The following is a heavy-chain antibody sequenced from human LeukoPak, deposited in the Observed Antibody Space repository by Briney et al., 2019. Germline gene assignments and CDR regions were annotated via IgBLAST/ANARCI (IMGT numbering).Heavy chain of an antibody. CDR3: ARTAARRFDY. J-gene: IGHJ4*02. Sequence: ASVKVSCKASGYTFTSYYMHWVRQAPGQGLEWMGIINPSGGSTTYAQKFQGRVTMTRDTSTSTIYMELSSLRSDDTAVYYCARTAARRFDYWGQGTLVTVSS. V-gene: IGHV1-46*01. D-gene: IGHD6-6*01. CDR1: GYTFTSYY. CDR2: INPSGGST.